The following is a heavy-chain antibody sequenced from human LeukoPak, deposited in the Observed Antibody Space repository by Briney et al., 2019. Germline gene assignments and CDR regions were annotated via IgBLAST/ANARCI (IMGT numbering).Heavy chain of an antibody. CDR3: ARDSDILTGYYPAPYFDY. J-gene: IGHJ4*02. D-gene: IGHD3-9*01. V-gene: IGHV3-21*01. CDR2: ISSSSSSYI. Sequence: GGSLRLSCAASGFTFSSYSMNWVRQAPGKGLEWVSSISSSSSSYIYYADSVKGRFTISRDNAKNSLYLQMNSLRAEDTAVYYCARDSDILTGYYPAPYFDYWGQGTLVTVSS. CDR1: GFTFSSYS.